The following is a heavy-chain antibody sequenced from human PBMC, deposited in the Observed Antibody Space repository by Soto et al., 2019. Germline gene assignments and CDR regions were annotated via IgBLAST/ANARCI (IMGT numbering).Heavy chain of an antibody. CDR2: IYYSGST. Sequence: PSEPLSLTCTVSGGSISSGGYYWSWIRQHPGKCLEWIGYIYYSGSTYYNPSLKSRVTISVDTSKNQFSLKLSSVTAADTAVYYCARAVVVVAAPGYFDLWGRGTLVTVSS. J-gene: IGHJ2*01. D-gene: IGHD2-15*01. CDR3: ARAVVVVAAPGYFDL. V-gene: IGHV4-31*03. CDR1: GGSISSGGYY.